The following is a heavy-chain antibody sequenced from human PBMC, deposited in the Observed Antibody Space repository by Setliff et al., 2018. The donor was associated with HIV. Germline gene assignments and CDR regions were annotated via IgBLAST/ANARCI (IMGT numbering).Heavy chain of an antibody. CDR1: GYIFTNYW. D-gene: IGHD2-15*01. CDR3: ARQAVDCSGGTCYSTSAFDY. Sequence: GESLKISCKASGYIFTNYWIGWVRQMPGKGLEWIGVVYPGDSVTRYGPSFQGQVSISADRSITTAYLQWDSLKASDTAMYYCARQAVDCSGGTCYSTSAFDYWGQGTLVTVSS. CDR2: VYPGDSVT. V-gene: IGHV5-51*01. J-gene: IGHJ4*02.